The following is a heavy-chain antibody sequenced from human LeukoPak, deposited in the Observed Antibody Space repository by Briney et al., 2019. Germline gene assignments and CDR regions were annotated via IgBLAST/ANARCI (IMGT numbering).Heavy chain of an antibody. J-gene: IGHJ6*03. Sequence: GGSLRLSCAASGFTFSNAWMSWVRQAPGKGLEWVGRIKSKSGGGTTDYGAPVKGRFTISRDDSKNTLYLQMNSLKTEDTAVYYCTTGPIAARDYYYYMDVCGKGTTVTVSS. CDR1: GFTFSNAW. D-gene: IGHD6-6*01. V-gene: IGHV3-15*01. CDR3: TTGPIAARDYYYYMDV. CDR2: IKSKSGGGTT.